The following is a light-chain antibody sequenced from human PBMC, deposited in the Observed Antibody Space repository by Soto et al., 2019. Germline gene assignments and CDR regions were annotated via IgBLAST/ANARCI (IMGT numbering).Light chain of an antibody. Sequence: EIVMTQSPATLSASPGERATLTCRASQSLSSNFAWYQQKPGKAPRLLIYGASTRATGIPARFSGSGSGTEFTLTISSLQFEDFAVYYCQQYYNWWTFGQGTKVEIK. CDR2: GAS. CDR1: QSLSSN. J-gene: IGKJ1*01. CDR3: QQYYNWWT. V-gene: IGKV3-15*01.